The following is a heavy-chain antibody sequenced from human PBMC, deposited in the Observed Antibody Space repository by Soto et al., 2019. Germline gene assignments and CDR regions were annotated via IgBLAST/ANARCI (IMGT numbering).Heavy chain of an antibody. CDR1: VFPFSGYG. CDR2: ISYDGSNK. J-gene: IGHJ6*02. CDR3: AKDPASIAVAGEYYYYGMDV. V-gene: IGHV3-30*18. Sequence: PVGSLRLSCAASVFPFSGYGVHWFRPAPGKGLEWVAVISYDGSNKYYADSVKGRFTISRDNSKNTLYLQMNSLRAEDTAVYYCAKDPASIAVAGEYYYYGMDVWGQGTTVTVSS. D-gene: IGHD6-19*01.